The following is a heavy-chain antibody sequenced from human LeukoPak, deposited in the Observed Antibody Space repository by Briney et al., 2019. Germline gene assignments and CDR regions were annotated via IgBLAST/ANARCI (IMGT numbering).Heavy chain of an antibody. D-gene: IGHD2-2*01. J-gene: IGHJ3*02. CDR3: ARDRCSSTSCYLGKSGAFDI. V-gene: IGHV3-30*03. CDR2: ISYDRSNK. Sequence: GRSLRLSCAASGFTFSSYGMHWVRQAPGKGLEWVAVISYDRSNKYYADSVKGRFTISRDNAKNSLYLQMNSLRAEDTAVYYCARDRCSSTSCYLGKSGAFDIWGQGTMVTVSS. CDR1: GFTFSSYG.